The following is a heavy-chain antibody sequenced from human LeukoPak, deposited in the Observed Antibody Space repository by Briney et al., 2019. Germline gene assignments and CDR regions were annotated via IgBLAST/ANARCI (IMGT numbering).Heavy chain of an antibody. D-gene: IGHD4-17*01. V-gene: IGHV4-38-2*02. CDR1: GYSIRSAYY. Sequence: SETLSLTCTVSGYSIRSAYYWGWIRPPPGKGLEWIGSIYHSGSTYYNPSLKSRVTISVDKSKNHFSLSLSSVTAADTAVYYCARGETTAIYWGQGTLVTVSS. J-gene: IGHJ4*02. CDR2: IYHSGST. CDR3: ARGETTAIY.